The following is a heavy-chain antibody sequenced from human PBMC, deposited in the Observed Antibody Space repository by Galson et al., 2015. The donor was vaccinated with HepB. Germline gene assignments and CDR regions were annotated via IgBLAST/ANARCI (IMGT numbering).Heavy chain of an antibody. J-gene: IGHJ3*02. Sequence: SLRLSCAASGFTFSSYSMNWVRQAPGKGLEWVSYISSSSSTIYYADSVKGRFTISRDNAKNSLYLQMNSLRAEDTAVYYCARPSRSGEKNAGAFDIWGQGTMVTVSS. CDR3: ARPSRSGEKNAGAFDI. CDR1: GFTFSSYS. V-gene: IGHV3-48*01. D-gene: IGHD7-27*01. CDR2: ISSSSSTI.